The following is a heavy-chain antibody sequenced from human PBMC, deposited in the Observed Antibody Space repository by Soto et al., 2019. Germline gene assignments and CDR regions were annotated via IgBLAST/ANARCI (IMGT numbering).Heavy chain of an antibody. CDR3: ARRYDPGFDY. D-gene: IGHD5-12*01. CDR2: IYYSGCN. CDR1: GRSIGSSLYS. V-gene: IGHV4-39*01. J-gene: IGHJ4*02. Sequence: SDTLPLTSSIPGRSIGSSLYSWGWIRQPPEKGLVWIGTIYYSGCNYYNPSLKSRVTISVDTSKNQFSLKLSSVTAADTAVYYCARRYDPGFDYWGQGTLVTVSS.